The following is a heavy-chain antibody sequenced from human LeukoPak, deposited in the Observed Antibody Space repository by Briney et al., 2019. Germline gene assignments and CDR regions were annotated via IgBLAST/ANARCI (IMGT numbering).Heavy chain of an antibody. CDR1: GDTFSIYG. D-gene: IGHD5-12*01. CDR2: ITPIFGEA. J-gene: IGHJ4*02. Sequence: SVKVSCKAAGDTFSIYGISWVRQAPGQGLEWMGEITPIFGEAHNAEKFQGRVTITADEPTSTVYMELTSLRLDDTAMYYCARNSRVASTSGLNYWGQGTLVTVAS. V-gene: IGHV1-69*13. CDR3: ARNSRVASTSGLNY.